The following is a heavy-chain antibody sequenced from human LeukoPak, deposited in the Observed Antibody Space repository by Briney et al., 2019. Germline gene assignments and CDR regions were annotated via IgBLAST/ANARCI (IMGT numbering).Heavy chain of an antibody. CDR1: GGSFSGYY. D-gene: IGHD3-22*01. CDR3: ASSPYYDSSGYSGD. J-gene: IGHJ4*02. V-gene: IGHV4-34*01. Sequence: SETLSLTCAVYGGSFSGYYWSWIRRPPGKGLEWIGYIYHSGSTYYNPSLKSRVTISVDRSKNQFSLKLSSVTAADTAVYYCASSPYYDSSGYSGDWGQGTLVTVSS. CDR2: IYHSGST.